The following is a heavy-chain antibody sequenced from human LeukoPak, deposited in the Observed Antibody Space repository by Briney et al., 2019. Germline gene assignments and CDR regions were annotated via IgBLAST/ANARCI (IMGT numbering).Heavy chain of an antibody. J-gene: IGHJ4*02. CDR3: ASVARARYCSGGSCSNY. Sequence: SETLSLTCTVPGGSISSGGYYWSWIRQHPGKGLEWIGYIYYSGSTYYNPSLKSRVTISVDTSKNQISLKLRSVTAEDTAVYYCASVARARYCSGGSCSNYWGQGTLVTVSS. CDR2: IYYSGST. V-gene: IGHV4-31*03. CDR1: GGSISSGGYY. D-gene: IGHD2-15*01.